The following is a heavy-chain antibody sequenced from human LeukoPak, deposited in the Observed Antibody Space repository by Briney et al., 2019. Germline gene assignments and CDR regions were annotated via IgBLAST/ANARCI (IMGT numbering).Heavy chain of an antibody. J-gene: IGHJ5*02. Sequence: GSLRLSCAASGFTFSSYAMHWVRQAPGKGLEWVAVISYDGSNKYYADSVKGRFTISRDNSKNTLYLQMNSLRAEDTAVYYRARGHYYDSSGYLLSPWGQGTLVTVSS. D-gene: IGHD3-22*01. V-gene: IGHV3-30*04. CDR1: GFTFSSYA. CDR2: ISYDGSNK. CDR3: ARGHYYDSSGYLLSP.